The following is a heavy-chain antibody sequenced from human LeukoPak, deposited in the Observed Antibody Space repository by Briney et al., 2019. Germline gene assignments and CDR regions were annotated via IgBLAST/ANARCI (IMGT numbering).Heavy chain of an antibody. D-gene: IGHD6-13*01. J-gene: IGHJ5*02. V-gene: IGHV3-74*01. CDR3: AKNGYSSSWYWFDP. CDR2: INNDGRST. CDR1: GFTFSSYW. Sequence: PGGSLRLSCAASGFTFSSYWMHWVRQAPGKGLVGVSRINNDGRSTNYADSVKGRFTISRDNAKNTLYLQMNSLRAEDTAVYYCAKNGYSSSWYWFDPWGQGTLVTVSS.